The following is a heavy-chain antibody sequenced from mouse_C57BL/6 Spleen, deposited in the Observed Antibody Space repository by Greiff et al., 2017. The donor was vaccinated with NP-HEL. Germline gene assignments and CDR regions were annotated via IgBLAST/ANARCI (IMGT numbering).Heavy chain of an antibody. V-gene: IGHV5-2*01. J-gene: IGHJ1*03. CDR2: INSDGGST. CDR1: EYAFPSHD. CDR3: ARQGLASYWYFDV. D-gene: IGHD3-3*01. Sequence: EVKLVESGGGLVQPGESLKLSCESNEYAFPSHDMSWVRKTPEKRLELVAAINSDGGSTYYPDTMERRFIISRDNTKKTLYLQMSSLRSEDTALYYCARQGLASYWYFDVWGTGTTVTVSS.